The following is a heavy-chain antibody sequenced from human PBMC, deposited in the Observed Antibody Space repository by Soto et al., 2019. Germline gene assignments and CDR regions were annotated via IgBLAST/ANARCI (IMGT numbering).Heavy chain of an antibody. CDR3: ARDSAAITGNWFDP. J-gene: IGHJ5*02. Sequence: ASVKVSCKASGYTFTSYGISWVRQAPGQGLEWMGWISAYNGNTNYAQKLQGRFTMTTDTSTSTAYMELRSLRSDDTAVYYCARDSAAITGNWFDPWGQGTLVTVSS. D-gene: IGHD2-2*02. CDR2: ISAYNGNT. V-gene: IGHV1-18*01. CDR1: GYTFTSYG.